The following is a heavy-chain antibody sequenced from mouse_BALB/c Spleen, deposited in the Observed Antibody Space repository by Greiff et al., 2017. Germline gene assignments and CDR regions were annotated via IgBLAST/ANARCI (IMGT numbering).Heavy chain of an antibody. CDR1: GYTFTSYW. CDR3: TRGEGAMDY. J-gene: IGHJ4*01. CDR2: IYPSDSYT. Sequence: VQLQQSGAELVRPGASVKLSCKASGYTFTSYWINWVKQRPGQGLEWIGNIYPSDSYTNYNQKFKDKATLTVDKSSSTAYMQLSSPTSEDSAVYYCTRGEGAMDYWGQGTSVTVSS. V-gene: IGHV1-69*02.